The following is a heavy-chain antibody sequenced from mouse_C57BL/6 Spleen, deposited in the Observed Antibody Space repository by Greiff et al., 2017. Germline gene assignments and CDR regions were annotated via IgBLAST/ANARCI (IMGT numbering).Heavy chain of an antibody. Sequence: EVKLVESGPGLVKPSQSLSLTCSVTGYSITSGYYWNWIRQFPGNKLEWMGYISYDGSNNYNPSLKNRISITRDTSKNQFFLKLNSVTTEYTATYYCAFGCRAWFAYWGQGTLVTVSA. J-gene: IGHJ3*01. CDR1: GYSITSGYY. CDR3: AFGCRAWFAY. V-gene: IGHV3-6*01. CDR2: ISYDGSN.